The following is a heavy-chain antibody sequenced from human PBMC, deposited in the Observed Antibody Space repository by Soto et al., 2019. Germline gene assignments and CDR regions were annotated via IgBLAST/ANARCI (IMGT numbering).Heavy chain of an antibody. V-gene: IGHV4-31*03. D-gene: IGHD6-13*01. CDR3: AIFRVDGIAAAGTHYGMDV. CDR2: IYYSGST. J-gene: IGHJ6*02. CDR1: GGSISSGGYY. Sequence: QVQLQESGPGLVKPSQTLSLTCTVSGGSISSGGYYWSWIRQHPGKGLEWIGYIYYSGSTYYNPSLKSRVTISVDTSKNQFSVKLSSVTAADTAVYYCAIFRVDGIAAAGTHYGMDVWGQGTTVTVSS.